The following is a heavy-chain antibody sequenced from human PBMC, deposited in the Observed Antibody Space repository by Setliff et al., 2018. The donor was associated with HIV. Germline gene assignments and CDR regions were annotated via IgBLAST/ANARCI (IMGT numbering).Heavy chain of an antibody. V-gene: IGHV4-59*01. CDR2: IYYSGST. CDR1: GGSISTYH. Sequence: SETLSLTCSVSGGSISTYHWSWIRQPPGKGLEWIGYIYYSGSTNYNPSLKSRVTISVDTSKNQFSLKLSSVTAADTAVYYCARRPYDSSGGYYYYYMDVWGKGTTVTVSS. J-gene: IGHJ6*03. D-gene: IGHD3-22*01. CDR3: ARRPYDSSGGYYYYYMDV.